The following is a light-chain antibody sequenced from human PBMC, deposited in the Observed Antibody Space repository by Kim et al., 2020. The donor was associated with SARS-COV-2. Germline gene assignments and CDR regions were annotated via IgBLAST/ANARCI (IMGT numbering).Light chain of an antibody. CDR2: DAS. V-gene: IGKV3-11*01. Sequence: LHPGERAPLSCRASQSVSSHLAWYQQKPGQAPRLLIYDASKRVTGIPARFSGSGSGTDFTLTISSLEPEDFAVYYCQQRVSWPRAFGGGTKVEIK. CDR1: QSVSSH. J-gene: IGKJ4*01. CDR3: QQRVSWPRA.